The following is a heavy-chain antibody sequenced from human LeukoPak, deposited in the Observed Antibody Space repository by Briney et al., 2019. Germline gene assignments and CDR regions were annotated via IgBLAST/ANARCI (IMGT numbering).Heavy chain of an antibody. CDR3: ARTYCGGDCYSGDYYFDY. CDR2: IYPGGSDT. V-gene: IGHV5-51*01. J-gene: IGHJ4*02. Sequence: GESLKISCKGSGYSFTSYWIGWVRQMPGKGLEWMGIIYPGGSDTRYSPSFQGQVTISADKSISTAYLQWSSLKASDTAMFYCARTYCGGDCYSGDYYFDYWGQGTLVTVSS. D-gene: IGHD2-21*02. CDR1: GYSFTSYW.